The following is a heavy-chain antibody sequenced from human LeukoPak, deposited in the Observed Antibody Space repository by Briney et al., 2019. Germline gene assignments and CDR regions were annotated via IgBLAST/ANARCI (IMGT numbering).Heavy chain of an antibody. Sequence: GGSLRLSCAASGFTFSSYGMHWVRQAPGKGLEWVAFIRYDGSNKYYADSVEGRFTISRDNAKNSLYLQMNSLRAEDTAVYYCARDVRFLEWFLTIDYFDYWGQGTLVTVSS. CDR3: ARDVRFLEWFLTIDYFDY. J-gene: IGHJ4*02. CDR1: GFTFSSYG. V-gene: IGHV3-30*02. D-gene: IGHD3-3*01. CDR2: IRYDGSNK.